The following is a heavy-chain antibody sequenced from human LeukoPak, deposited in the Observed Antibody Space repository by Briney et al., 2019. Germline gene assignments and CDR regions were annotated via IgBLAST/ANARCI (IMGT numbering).Heavy chain of an antibody. CDR3: ARDSNSWVRAPLGY. CDR1: GFTFSSFG. D-gene: IGHD6-13*01. CDR2: IWYDGSNK. Sequence: GGSLRLSCAASGFTFSSFGMHWVRQAPGKGLEWVAVIWYDGSNKYYADSVKGRFTISRDNSKNTLYLQMISLRADDTAVYYCARDSNSWVRAPLGYWGQGTLVTVSS. J-gene: IGHJ4*02. V-gene: IGHV3-33*01.